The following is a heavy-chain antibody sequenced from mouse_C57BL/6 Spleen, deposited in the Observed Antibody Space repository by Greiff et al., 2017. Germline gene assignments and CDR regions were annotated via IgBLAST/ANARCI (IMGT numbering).Heavy chain of an antibody. J-gene: IGHJ3*01. CDR1: GYTFTSYW. CDR2: IHPSDSDT. Sequence: QVQLKQPGAELVKPGASVKVSCKASGYTFTSYWMHWVKQRPGQGLEWIGRIHPSDSDTNYNQKFKGKATLTVDKSSSTAYMQLSSLTSEDSAVYYCAIGIITTVGAGGAYWGQGTLVTVSA. V-gene: IGHV1-74*01. D-gene: IGHD1-1*01. CDR3: AIGIITTVGAGGAY.